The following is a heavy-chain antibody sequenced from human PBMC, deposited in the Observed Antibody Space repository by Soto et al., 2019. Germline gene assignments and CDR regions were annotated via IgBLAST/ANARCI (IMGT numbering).Heavy chain of an antibody. D-gene: IGHD4-17*01. CDR2: IYYSGST. J-gene: IGHJ4*02. CDR3: ARVDEDYGPDY. Sequence: SETLSLTCTVSGGSISSGYYYWSWIRQPPGKGLEWIGYIYYSGSTYYNPSLKSRVTISVDTSKNQFSLKLSSVTAADTAVYYCARVDEDYGPDYWGQGTLVTVSS. V-gene: IGHV4-30-4*01. CDR1: GGSISSGYYY.